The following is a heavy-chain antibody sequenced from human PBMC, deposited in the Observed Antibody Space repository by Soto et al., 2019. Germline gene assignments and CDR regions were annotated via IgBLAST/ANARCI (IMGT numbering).Heavy chain of an antibody. Sequence: QITLKESGPALVKPTQTLTLTCTFSGFSLSTRGVGVGWIRQPPGKALEWLALIYWDDDKRYSPSLKTRLTSTKDPSKTQVVLKMTNMDPVDTAKYSCAHIGVSRWFDFWGQGTLVTVSS. J-gene: IGHJ4*02. CDR1: GFSLSTRGVG. CDR3: AHIGVSRWFDF. V-gene: IGHV2-5*02. D-gene: IGHD6-13*01. CDR2: IYWDDDK.